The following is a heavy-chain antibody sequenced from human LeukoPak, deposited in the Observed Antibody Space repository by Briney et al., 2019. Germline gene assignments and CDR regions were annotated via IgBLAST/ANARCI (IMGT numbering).Heavy chain of an antibody. Sequence: SVKVSCKASGGTFSSYAISWVRQAPGQGLEWMGGIIPIFGTANYAQKFQGRVTITTDESTSTAYMELSSLRSEDTAVYYCARNPSMVRGEGWFDPWGQGTLVTVSS. D-gene: IGHD3-10*01. J-gene: IGHJ5*02. V-gene: IGHV1-69*05. CDR1: GGTFSSYA. CDR2: IIPIFGTA. CDR3: ARNPSMVRGEGWFDP.